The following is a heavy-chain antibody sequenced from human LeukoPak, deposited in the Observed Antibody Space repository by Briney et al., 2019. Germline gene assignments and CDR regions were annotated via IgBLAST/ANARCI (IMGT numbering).Heavy chain of an antibody. CDR3: ARDLEGIYCSSTSCYSVY. J-gene: IGHJ4*02. V-gene: IGHV1-69*13. D-gene: IGHD2-2*02. Sequence: ASVKVSCKASGGTFSSYAISWVRQAPGQGLEWMGGIIPIFGTANYAQKFQGRVTITADESTSTAYMELSSLRSEDTAVYYCARDLEGIYCSSTSCYSVYWGQGTLVTVSS. CDR2: IIPIFGTA. CDR1: GGTFSSYA.